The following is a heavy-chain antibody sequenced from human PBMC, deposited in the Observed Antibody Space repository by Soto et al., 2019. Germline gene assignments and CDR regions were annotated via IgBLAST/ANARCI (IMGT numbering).Heavy chain of an antibody. D-gene: IGHD2-8*01. CDR3: ALSREYCTNAVCYPSPLDMDV. CDR2: IIPIFGTA. Sequence: SVKVSCKASGGTFSSYAISWVRQAPGQGLEWMGGIIPIFGTANYAQKFQGRVTITADKSTSTAYMELSSLRSEDTAVYYCALSREYCTNAVCYPSPLDMDVWGQGTTVTVSS. CDR1: GGTFSSYA. J-gene: IGHJ6*02. V-gene: IGHV1-69*06.